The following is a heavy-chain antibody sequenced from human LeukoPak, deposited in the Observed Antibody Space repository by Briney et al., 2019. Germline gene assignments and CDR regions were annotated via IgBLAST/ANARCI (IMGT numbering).Heavy chain of an antibody. D-gene: IGHD3-10*01. CDR1: GFTVSSNY. CDR2: IYSGGST. Sequence: PGGSLRLSCAASGFTVSSNYMSWVRQAPGKGLEWVSVIYSGGSTYYADSVKGRFTISRDNSKNTLYLQMNSLRAEDTAVYYCAAITMVRRWVFDYWGQGTLVTVSS. V-gene: IGHV3-66*01. CDR3: AAITMVRRWVFDY. J-gene: IGHJ4*02.